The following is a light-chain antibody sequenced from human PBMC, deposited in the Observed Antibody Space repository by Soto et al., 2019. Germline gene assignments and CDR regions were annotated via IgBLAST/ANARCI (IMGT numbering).Light chain of an antibody. CDR3: TSYSRYRVLV. CDR2: EVS. J-gene: IGLJ3*02. CDR1: SSDVGGYNY. Sequence: QSALTQPPSASGSPGQSVTISCTGTSSDVGGYNYVSWYQQHPGKAPKLMIYEVSNRPSGVSDRFSGSNSGNTASLTISGLRAEDEADYYCTSYSRYRVLVFGGGTQLTVL. V-gene: IGLV2-14*01.